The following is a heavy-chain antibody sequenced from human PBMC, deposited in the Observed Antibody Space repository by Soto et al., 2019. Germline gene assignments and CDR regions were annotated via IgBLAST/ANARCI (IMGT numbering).Heavy chain of an antibody. D-gene: IGHD3-10*01. J-gene: IGHJ6*02. CDR2: IYHGDSDT. CDR3: AGGGVRGVITRTRDYYGMDV. Sequence: GESLKISCKGSGYSFTSYWIGWVRQMPGKGLEWMGIIYHGDSDTRYSPSFQGQVTISADKSISTAYLQWSSLKASDTAMYYCAGGGVRGVITRTRDYYGMDVWGQGTTVTVSS. CDR1: GYSFTSYW. V-gene: IGHV5-51*01.